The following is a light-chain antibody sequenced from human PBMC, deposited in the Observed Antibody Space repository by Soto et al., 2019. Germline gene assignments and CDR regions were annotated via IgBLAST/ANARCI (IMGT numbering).Light chain of an antibody. V-gene: IGKV1-5*03. CDR3: QHYNSYSEA. Sequence: DIQMTQSHSTLSGSVGDRVTITCRASQTISSWLAWYQQKPGKAPKLLIYKASTLKSGVPSRFSRSGSGTEFTLTISSLQPDDFATYYCQHYNSYSEAFGQGTKVELK. CDR2: KAS. J-gene: IGKJ1*01. CDR1: QTISSW.